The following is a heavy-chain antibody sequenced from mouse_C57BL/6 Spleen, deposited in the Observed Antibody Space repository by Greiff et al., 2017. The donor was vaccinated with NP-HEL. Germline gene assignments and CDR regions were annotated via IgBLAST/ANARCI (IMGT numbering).Heavy chain of an antibody. J-gene: IGHJ2*01. CDR1: GYTFTSYW. CDR2: INPSSGYP. D-gene: IGHD1-1*01. Sequence: QVQLQQSGAELANPGASVKLSCKASGYTFTSYWMHWVKQRPGQGLEWIGYINPSSGYPKYNQKFKDKATLTADKSSSTAYMKLSSLTYEDSAVYYCARDDGSSSYFDDWGQGTTLTVSS. CDR3: ARDDGSSSYFDD. V-gene: IGHV1-7*01.